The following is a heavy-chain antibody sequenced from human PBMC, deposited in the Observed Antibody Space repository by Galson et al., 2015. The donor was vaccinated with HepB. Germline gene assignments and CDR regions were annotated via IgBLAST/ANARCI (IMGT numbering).Heavy chain of an antibody. J-gene: IGHJ6*02. CDR1: GFTFSSYG. Sequence: SLRLSCAASGFTFSSYGMHWVRQAPGKGLEWVAVIWYDGSNKYYADSVKGRFTISRDNSKNTLYLQMNSLRAEDTAVYYCARDRNMRGVYYYGMDVWGQGTTVTVSS. CDR2: IWYDGSNK. V-gene: IGHV3-33*01. CDR3: ARDRNMRGVYYYGMDV. D-gene: IGHD3-10*01.